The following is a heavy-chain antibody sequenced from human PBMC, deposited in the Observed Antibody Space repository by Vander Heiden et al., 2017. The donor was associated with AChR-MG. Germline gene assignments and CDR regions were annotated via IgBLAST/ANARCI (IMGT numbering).Heavy chain of an antibody. CDR3: STDSGITAAGIFDY. J-gene: IGHJ4*02. V-gene: IGHV3-15*02. CDR2: IKSRNDGGTT. Sequence: EVHLVESGAALVKPGGSLSHSCPPLGFPFSGGWMSWARQAPGKGLEWVGRIKSRNDGGTTDYAAPVKGRFTISRDDSRNTVYLQMNSLKTEDTAVYYCSTDSGITAAGIFDYWGQGTLVTVSS. D-gene: IGHD6-13*01. CDR1: GFPFSGGW.